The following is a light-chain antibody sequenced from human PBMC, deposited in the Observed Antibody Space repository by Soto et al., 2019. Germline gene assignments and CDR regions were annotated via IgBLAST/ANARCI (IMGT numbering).Light chain of an antibody. Sequence: DIQMTQSPSSLSASVGDRVTITCRASQTFNNYLNWYQQKPGKAPKLLINAASSLQSGVPSRFSGSGSGTDFTLTISSLQPDDFATYYGQQSFSIPETFGQGTKVEIK. V-gene: IGKV1-39*01. CDR1: QTFNNY. CDR3: QQSFSIPET. J-gene: IGKJ1*01. CDR2: AAS.